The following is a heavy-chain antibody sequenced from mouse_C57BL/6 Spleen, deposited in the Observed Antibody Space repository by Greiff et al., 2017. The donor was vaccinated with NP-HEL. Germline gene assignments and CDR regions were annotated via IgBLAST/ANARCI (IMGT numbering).Heavy chain of an antibody. CDR3: ARHGSPYAMDY. V-gene: IGHV1-69*01. D-gene: IGHD1-1*01. CDR1: GYTFTSYW. Sequence: QVQLQQPGAELVMPGASVKLSCKASGYTFTSYWMHWVKQRPGQGLEWIGEIDPSDSYTNYNQKFKGKSTLTVDKSSSTAYMQLSSLTSEDSAVYYGARHGSPYAMDYWGQGTSVTVSS. CDR2: IDPSDSYT. J-gene: IGHJ4*01.